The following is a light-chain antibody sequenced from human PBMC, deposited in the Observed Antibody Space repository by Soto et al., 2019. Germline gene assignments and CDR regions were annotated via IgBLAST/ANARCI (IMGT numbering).Light chain of an antibody. V-gene: IGKV3-20*01. Sequence: EIVLTQSPGTLSLSPGERATLSCRASQSVSSSYLAWYQQKPGQAPRLLIYDASSRATGIPDRFSGSGSGTDFTLNISRLEPEDFAVYYCQYYDKLAKAITFGQGTRLEIK. CDR2: DAS. J-gene: IGKJ5*01. CDR1: QSVSSSY. CDR3: QYYDKLAKAIT.